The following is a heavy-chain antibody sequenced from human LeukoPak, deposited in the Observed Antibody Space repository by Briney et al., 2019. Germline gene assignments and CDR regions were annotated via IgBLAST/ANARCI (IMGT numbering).Heavy chain of an antibody. D-gene: IGHD2-2*01. CDR2: ISSNGGST. V-gene: IGHV3-64D*06. Sequence: PGGSLRLSCSASGFTFSSYAMHWVRQAPGKGLEYVSAISSNGGSTYYADSVKGRFTISRDNSKNTLYLQMSSLRAEDTAVYYCVKGRYCSSTSCYVENWFDPWGQGTLATVSS. CDR1: GFTFSSYA. J-gene: IGHJ5*02. CDR3: VKGRYCSSTSCYVENWFDP.